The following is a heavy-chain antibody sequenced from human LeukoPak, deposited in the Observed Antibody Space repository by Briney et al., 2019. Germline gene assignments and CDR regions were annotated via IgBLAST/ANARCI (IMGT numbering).Heavy chain of an antibody. J-gene: IGHJ4*02. Sequence: PGGSLRLSCAASGFTISNNYMTWVRQAPGKGLEWVSVIYSGGSTYYADSVKGRFTISRDNSQNTLCLQINSLRAEDTAVYYCARGTYGGIDYWGQGTLVTVSS. CDR1: GFTISNNY. CDR2: IYSGGST. D-gene: IGHD4-23*01. CDR3: ARGTYGGIDY. V-gene: IGHV3-66*02.